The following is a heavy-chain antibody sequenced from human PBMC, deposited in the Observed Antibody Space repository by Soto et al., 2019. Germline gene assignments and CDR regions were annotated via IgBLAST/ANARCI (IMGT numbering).Heavy chain of an antibody. CDR3: ASISYAYTFSDF. J-gene: IGHJ4*02. V-gene: IGHV4-30-4*01. D-gene: IGHD1-26*01. CDR1: GGSISSGDYY. Sequence: SETLSLTCTVSGGSISSGDYYWSWIRQPPGKGLEWIGYIYYSESTYYNPSLKSRVTISVDTSKNQFSLKLSSVTAADTAVYYCASISYAYTFSDFCCQATLVTLFS. CDR2: IYYSEST.